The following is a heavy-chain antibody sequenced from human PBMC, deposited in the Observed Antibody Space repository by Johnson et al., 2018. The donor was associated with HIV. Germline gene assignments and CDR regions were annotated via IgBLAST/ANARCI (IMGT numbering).Heavy chain of an antibody. D-gene: IGHD3-22*01. V-gene: IGHV3-11*01. J-gene: IGHJ3*02. CDR3: AAYYDSSGYRRDAFDI. Sequence: QVQLVECGGGLVKPGGSLRLSCAASGFTFSDYYMSWIRPAPGKGLEWVSYISSSGSPIYYADSVQGRFTLSRDNAKNSLYLQMNSLRAEDTALYYCAAYYDSSGYRRDAFDIWGQGTMVTVSS. CDR1: GFTFSDYY. CDR2: ISSSGSPI.